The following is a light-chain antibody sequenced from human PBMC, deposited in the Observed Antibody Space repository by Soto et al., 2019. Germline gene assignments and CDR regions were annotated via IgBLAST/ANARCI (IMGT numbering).Light chain of an antibody. V-gene: IGKV1-33*01. Sequence: DIQLAQSPSSLSASLGDRVTFTCRASQDIGIYLNWYQHKPGKAPELLIYEASTLQTGVPSRFSGGGSGTDFTFTITSLQPEDTATYFCQHYHNIPIYNFGQGTRLEI. CDR2: EAS. J-gene: IGKJ2*01. CDR3: QHYHNIPIYN. CDR1: QDIGIY.